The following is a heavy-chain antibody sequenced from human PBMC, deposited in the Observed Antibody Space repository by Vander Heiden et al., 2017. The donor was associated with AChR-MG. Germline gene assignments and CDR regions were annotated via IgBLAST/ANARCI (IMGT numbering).Heavy chain of an antibody. J-gene: IGHJ2*01. D-gene: IGHD6-19*01. CDR3: ARDRGQWLALEDWYFDL. Sequence: QVQLVESGGGVVQPGRPLTLSRPAPGFTLSNFALHWVRQAPGKGLEWVALISYDGKSKYADSVRGRLTISRDNSKNTVYLQMDSMRIEDAAVYYCARDRGQWLALEDWYFDLWGRGTLVSVSS. V-gene: IGHV3-30*03. CDR2: ISYDGKSK. CDR1: GFTLSNFA.